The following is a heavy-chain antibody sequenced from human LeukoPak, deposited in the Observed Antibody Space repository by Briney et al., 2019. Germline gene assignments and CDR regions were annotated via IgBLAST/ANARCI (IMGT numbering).Heavy chain of an antibody. Sequence: GRSLRLSCAASGFTFDDYAMHWVRQAPGKGLEWVSGIRWNSGSIGYADSVKGRFTISRDNAKNSLYLQMNTLRAEDTAVYFCAKSPVSSCRGSFCYPFDYWGQGNLVTVSS. V-gene: IGHV3-9*01. D-gene: IGHD2-15*01. CDR1: GFTFDDYA. J-gene: IGHJ4*02. CDR3: AKSPVSSCRGSFCYPFDY. CDR2: IRWNSGSI.